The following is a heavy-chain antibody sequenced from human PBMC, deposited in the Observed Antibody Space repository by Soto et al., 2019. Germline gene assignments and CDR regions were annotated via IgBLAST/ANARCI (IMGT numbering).Heavy chain of an antibody. CDR3: GGGARDLEGEGYHPGK. CDR2: IYTSGST. D-gene: IGHD3-16*02. J-gene: IGHJ1*01. CDR1: GASISNYY. V-gene: IGHV4-4*07. Sequence: QVQLQESGPGLVKPSETLSLTCTVSGASISNYYWSWIRQPAGKGLEWIGRIYTSGSTDYNPSLKGRVHFAGDPAKGEFPRKLGFVAAGDPAGVFWGGGARDLEGEGYHPGKGGQGALVTAS.